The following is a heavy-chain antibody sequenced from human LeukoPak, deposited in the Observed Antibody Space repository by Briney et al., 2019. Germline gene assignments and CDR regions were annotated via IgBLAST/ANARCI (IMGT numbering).Heavy chain of an antibody. Sequence: SETLSLTCTVSGASITSYDWNWIRQPPGKGLEWIGYFYYSGSDNYNPSLKSRITISVDTSKNQFSLKLSSVTAADTAVYYCVRGYCSGATCYHFDYWGQGTLVPVSS. D-gene: IGHD2-15*01. CDR2: FYYSGSD. CDR3: VRGYCSGATCYHFDY. V-gene: IGHV4-59*01. CDR1: GASITSYD. J-gene: IGHJ4*02.